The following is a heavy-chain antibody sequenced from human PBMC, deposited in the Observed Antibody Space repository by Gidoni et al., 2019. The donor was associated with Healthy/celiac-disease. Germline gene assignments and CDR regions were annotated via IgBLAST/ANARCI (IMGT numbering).Heavy chain of an antibody. CDR1: GGSFSGYY. CDR3: ARDRKKVVPAARYGMDV. J-gene: IGHJ6*02. CDR2: INHSGST. D-gene: IGHD2-2*01. V-gene: IGHV4-34*01. Sequence: QVQLQQWGAGLLKPSETLSLTCAVYGGSFSGYYWSWIRQPPGKGLEWIGEINHSGSTNYNPSLKSRVTISVDTSKNQFSLKLSSVTAAYTAVYYCARDRKKVVPAARYGMDVWGQGTTVTVSS.